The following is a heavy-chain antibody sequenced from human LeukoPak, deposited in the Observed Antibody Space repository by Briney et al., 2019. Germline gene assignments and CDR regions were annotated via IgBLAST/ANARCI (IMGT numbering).Heavy chain of an antibody. Sequence: GRSLRLSCAASGFTFSDYYMSWIRQAPGKGLEWVSYISSSGSTIYYADSVKGRFTISRDNAKNSLYLQMNSLRAEDTAIYYCAKYVYDTSGFIDYWGQGALVTVSS. CDR2: ISSSGSTI. D-gene: IGHD3-22*01. J-gene: IGHJ4*02. V-gene: IGHV3-11*01. CDR3: AKYVYDTSGFIDY. CDR1: GFTFSDYY.